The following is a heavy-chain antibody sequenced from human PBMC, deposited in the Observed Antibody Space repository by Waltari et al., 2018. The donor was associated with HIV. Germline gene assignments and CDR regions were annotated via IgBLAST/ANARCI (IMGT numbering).Heavy chain of an antibody. V-gene: IGHV3-30*03. CDR1: GVTFSSYN. Sequence: QVHLVESGGGVVQPGGSLRLSCSASGVTFSSYNTPRVPLRPGKGLEWVSLISYDGSDKYYGASVKGRFTISRDNSKNTLYLQVNSLRTEDTAVYYCARDGPGPGRVNDYYGVDVWGQGTTVTVSS. CDR2: ISYDGSDK. J-gene: IGHJ6*02. D-gene: IGHD1-1*01. CDR3: ARDGPGPGRVNDYYGVDV.